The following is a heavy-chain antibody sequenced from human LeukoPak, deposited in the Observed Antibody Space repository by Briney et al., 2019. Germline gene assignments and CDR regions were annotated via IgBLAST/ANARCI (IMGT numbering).Heavy chain of an antibody. CDR3: ARGSGDLDF. V-gene: IGHV3-7*01. J-gene: IGHJ4*02. CDR1: GFTISSYW. Sequence: GGSLRLSCAASGFTISSYWMTWVRQAPGKGLEWVACINQDGSEKYYVDSVKGRFSISRDNAKNSLFLQMDSLRAEDTGLYYCARGSGDLDFWGQGTLVTVSS. CDR2: INQDGSEK. D-gene: IGHD1-1*01.